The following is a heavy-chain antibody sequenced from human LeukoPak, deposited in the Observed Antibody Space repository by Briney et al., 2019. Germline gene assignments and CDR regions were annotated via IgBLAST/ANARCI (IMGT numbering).Heavy chain of an antibody. J-gene: IGHJ2*01. Sequence: GGSLRLSCAASGFTFRSYDMHWVRQAPGKGLEWVSGIGTAGEIYYPGSVTGRFTISRENAKNSLYLQMNSLRAGDTAVYYCARAAYSSTWYSRYFDLWGRGTLVTVSS. CDR1: GFTFRSYD. V-gene: IGHV3-13*01. CDR2: IGTAGEI. D-gene: IGHD6-13*01. CDR3: ARAAYSSTWYSRYFDL.